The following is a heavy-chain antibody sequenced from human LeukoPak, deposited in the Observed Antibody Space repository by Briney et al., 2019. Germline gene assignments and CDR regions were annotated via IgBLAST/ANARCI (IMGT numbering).Heavy chain of an antibody. CDR1: GFTFNNYN. Sequence: GGPLRLSCATSGFTFNNYNMNWVRQAPGRALEWVSSITSSGTYIFYADSVKGRFTISRDNAKNSLYLQMNSLGPEDTAVYYCARDPYSGNYGNYYYYYMDVWGKGTTVTISS. V-gene: IGHV3-21*01. CDR2: ITSSGTYI. CDR3: ARDPYSGNYGNYYYYYMDV. D-gene: IGHD1-26*01. J-gene: IGHJ6*03.